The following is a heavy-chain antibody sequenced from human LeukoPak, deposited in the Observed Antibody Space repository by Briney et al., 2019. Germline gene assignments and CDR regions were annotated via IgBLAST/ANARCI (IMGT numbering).Heavy chain of an antibody. D-gene: IGHD3-10*01. V-gene: IGHV1-8*01. CDR3: LTMVRGAFDY. Sequence: GASVKVSCRASGYTFTRYDINWVRQATGQGLEWMGWMNPNSGNTGYAQKFQGRVTMTRNTSISTAYMELSSLRSEDTAVYYCLTMVRGAFDYWGQGTLVTVSS. CDR2: MNPNSGNT. J-gene: IGHJ4*02. CDR1: GYTFTRYD.